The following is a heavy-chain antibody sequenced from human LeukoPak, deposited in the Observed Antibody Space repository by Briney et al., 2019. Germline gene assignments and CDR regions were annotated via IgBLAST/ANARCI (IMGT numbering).Heavy chain of an antibody. CDR3: AKDGDTYSDFWSGYQNPSYFDY. J-gene: IGHJ4*02. CDR1: GFTFSSYA. V-gene: IGHV3-23*01. D-gene: IGHD3-3*01. CDR2: ISGSGGST. Sequence: GGSLRLSCAVSGFTFSSYAMSWVRQAPGKGLEWVSVISGSGGSTYYADSVKGRFTISRDKYQNTLYLQMNSLRVEDTALYYCAKDGDTYSDFWSGYQNPSYFDYWGRGTLVTVSS.